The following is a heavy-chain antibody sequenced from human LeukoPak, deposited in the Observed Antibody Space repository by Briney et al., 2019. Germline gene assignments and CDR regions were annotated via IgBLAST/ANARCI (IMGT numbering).Heavy chain of an antibody. J-gene: IGHJ5*02. CDR2: INPNSGGT. V-gene: IGHV1-2*02. Sequence: ASVKVSCKASGYTFTGYYMHWVRQAPGQGLEWMGWINPNSGGTNYAQKFQGRVTTTSDTSISTVYMKLSSLSSEDTAVYYCAYCSGRPRTWGQGTLVTVSS. D-gene: IGHD3-10*01. CDR3: AYCSGRPRT. CDR1: GYTFTGYY.